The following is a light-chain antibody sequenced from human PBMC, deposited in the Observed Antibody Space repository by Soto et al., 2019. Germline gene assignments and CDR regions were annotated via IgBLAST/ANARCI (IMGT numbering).Light chain of an antibody. CDR1: QGISSY. J-gene: IGKJ4*01. Sequence: DIQMTQSPSSVSASVGDRVTITCRASQGISSYLALYQMKPGKAPQLLIYAASSLQSGVPSRFSASRSGTDFSLTISSLQTADFATYYCQQGNSFPLTFGGGTKVEIK. CDR3: QQGNSFPLT. CDR2: AAS. V-gene: IGKV1D-12*01.